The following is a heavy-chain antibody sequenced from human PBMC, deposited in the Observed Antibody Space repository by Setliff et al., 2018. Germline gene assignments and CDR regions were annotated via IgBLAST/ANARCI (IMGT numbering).Heavy chain of an antibody. CDR1: GYTLSSYY. Sequence: GASVKVSCKASGYTLSSYYMHWVRQAPGQGLEWLGLINSSGENTVYAEEFQDRLSMTRDTSTSTVYMDLESLKSGDTAIYYCARGIISYASWAPNKHAYYYYMDVWGNGTTVTVSS. D-gene: IGHD2-2*01. CDR2: INSSGENT. CDR3: ARGIISYASWAPNKHAYYYYMDV. J-gene: IGHJ6*03. V-gene: IGHV1-46*01.